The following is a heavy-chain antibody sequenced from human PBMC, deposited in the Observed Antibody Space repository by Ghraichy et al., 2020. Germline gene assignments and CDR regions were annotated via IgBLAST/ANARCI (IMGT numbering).Heavy chain of an antibody. J-gene: IGHJ6*02. CDR3: AKSGYCTMKCAGMDV. V-gene: IGHV3-23*01. Sequence: GESLNISCAASGLTFSVYAMSWVRQAPGKGLEWVSSIGTHDNTYYADSVKGRFTISRDDSKNTLYLQMSSLKAEDTAVYYCAKSGYCTMKCAGMDVWGQGTTVTVSS. CDR1: GLTFSVYA. CDR2: IGTHDNT. D-gene: IGHD2-8*01.